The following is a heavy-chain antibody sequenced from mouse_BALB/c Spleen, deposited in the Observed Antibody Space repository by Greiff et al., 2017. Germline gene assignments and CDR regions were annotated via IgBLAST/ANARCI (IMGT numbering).Heavy chain of an antibody. D-gene: IGHD2-10*02. CDR3: TREVYGNCDY. CDR1: GYTFTDYE. Sequence: QGQLKQSGAELVRPGASVTLSCKASGYTFTDYEMHWVKQTPVHGLEWIGAIDPETGGTAYNQKFKGKATLTADKSSSTAYMELRSLTSEDSAVYYCTREVYGNCDYWGQGTTLTVSS. V-gene: IGHV1-15*01. J-gene: IGHJ2*01. CDR2: IDPETGGT.